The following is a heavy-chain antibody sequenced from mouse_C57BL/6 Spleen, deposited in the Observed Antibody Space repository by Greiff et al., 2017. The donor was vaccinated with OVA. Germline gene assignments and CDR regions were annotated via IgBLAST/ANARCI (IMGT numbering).Heavy chain of an antibody. CDR2: IDPSDSYT. CDR3: ARGDYHRLGYAMDY. J-gene: IGHJ4*01. Sequence: QVQLKQPGAELVMPGASVKLSCKASGYTFTSYWMHWVKQRPGQGLEWIGEIDPSDSYTNYNQKFKGKSTLTVDKSSSTAYMQLSSLTSEDSAVYYCARGDYHRLGYAMDYWGQGTSVTVSS. V-gene: IGHV1-69*01. CDR1: GYTFTSYW. D-gene: IGHD2-4*01.